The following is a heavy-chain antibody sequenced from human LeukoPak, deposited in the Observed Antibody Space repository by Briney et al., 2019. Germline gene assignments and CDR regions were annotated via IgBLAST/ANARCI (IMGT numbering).Heavy chain of an antibody. CDR2: ISSSGSTI. Sequence: GSLRLSCAASGFTFSSYEMNWVRQAPGKGLEWVSYISSSGSTIYYADSVKGRFTISRDNAKNSLYLQMNSLRAEDTAVYYCASLDYGDSKDDYWGQGTLVTVSS. D-gene: IGHD4-17*01. CDR3: ASLDYGDSKDDY. J-gene: IGHJ4*02. V-gene: IGHV3-48*03. CDR1: GFTFSSYE.